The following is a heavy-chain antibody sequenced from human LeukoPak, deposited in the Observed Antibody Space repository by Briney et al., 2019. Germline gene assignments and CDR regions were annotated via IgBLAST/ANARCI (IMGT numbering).Heavy chain of an antibody. CDR1: GGSFSGYY. Sequence: NTSETLSLTCAVYGGSFSGYYWSWIRQPPGKGLEWIGEINHSGSTNYNPSLKSRVTISLDMSKNQFSLRLNSVTAADTAVYFCARGTLMWFGAKMEYYFDSRGQGTPLTVSS. D-gene: IGHD3-10*01. CDR2: INHSGST. CDR3: ARGTLMWFGAKMEYYFDS. V-gene: IGHV4-34*01. J-gene: IGHJ4*02.